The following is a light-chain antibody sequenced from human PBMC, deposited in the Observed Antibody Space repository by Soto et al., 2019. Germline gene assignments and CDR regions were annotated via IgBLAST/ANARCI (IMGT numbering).Light chain of an antibody. J-gene: IGLJ1*01. CDR1: SSDISGYNT. CDR3: SSYTSSSTLYV. CDR2: DVS. Sequence: QSVLTQHASVSGSPGQSITISCTGTSSDISGYNTVSWNKQHPGKTPKLIIYDVSNRPTGVSNHISRSTSGNTASLTNTGLQAEDEADYYCSSYTSSSTLYVFGTGTKVTVL. V-gene: IGLV2-14*01.